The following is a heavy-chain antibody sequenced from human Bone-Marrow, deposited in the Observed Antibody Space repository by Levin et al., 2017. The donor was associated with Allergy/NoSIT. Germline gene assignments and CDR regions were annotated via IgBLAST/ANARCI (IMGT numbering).Heavy chain of an antibody. D-gene: IGHD3-9*01. CDR3: ASSPGFYVGLDY. CDR2: VHYTGKT. V-gene: IGHV4-59*01. Sequence: SETLSLTCTVSGVSMDHYYWTWIRQPPGKGLEWIGYVHYTGKTNYNPSLDSRVTISVDTSKSQFSLQLRSVTAADTAVYYCASSPGFYVGLDYWGPGTLVPVSS. CDR1: GVSMDHYY. J-gene: IGHJ4*02.